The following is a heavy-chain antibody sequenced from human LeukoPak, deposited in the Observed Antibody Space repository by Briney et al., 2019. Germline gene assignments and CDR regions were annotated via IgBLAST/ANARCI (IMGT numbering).Heavy chain of an antibody. CDR1: GGSISSYY. CDR3: ARGKILTAFTFDY. CDR2: IYYSGST. J-gene: IGHJ4*02. V-gene: IGHV4-59*01. D-gene: IGHD3-9*01. Sequence: PSETLSLTCSVSGGSISSYYWSWIRQPPGKGLEWIGYIYYSGSTNYNPSLKSRVTISVDTSKNQFPLKLSSVTAADTAVYYCARGKILTAFTFDYWGQGTLVTVSS.